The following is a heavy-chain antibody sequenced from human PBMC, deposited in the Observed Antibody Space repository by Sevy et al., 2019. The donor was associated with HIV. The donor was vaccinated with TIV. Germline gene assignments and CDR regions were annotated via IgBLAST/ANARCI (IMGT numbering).Heavy chain of an antibody. D-gene: IGHD6-6*01. V-gene: IGHV1-46*01. Sequence: ASLKVSCKASGYSFTSYYMHWVRQAPGHGLEWMGIINPSGGSTSYAQKFQGRVTMTRDTSTSTVYMELSSLTSEDTAVYYCARAGNIAARRSWFDPWGQGTLVTVSS. CDR2: INPSGGST. J-gene: IGHJ5*02. CDR3: ARAGNIAARRSWFDP. CDR1: GYSFTSYY.